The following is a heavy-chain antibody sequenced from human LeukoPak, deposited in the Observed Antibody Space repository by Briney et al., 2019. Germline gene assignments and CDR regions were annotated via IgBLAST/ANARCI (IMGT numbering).Heavy chain of an antibody. D-gene: IGHD5-24*01. V-gene: IGHV1-69*13. CDR1: GGTFSSYA. Sequence: ASVKGSCKASGGTFSSYAISWVRQAPGQGLEWMGGIIPIFGTANYAQKFQGRVTITADESTSTAYMELSSLRSEDTAVYYCAASASRDGYNGWGQGTLVTVSS. CDR3: AASASRDGYNG. J-gene: IGHJ4*02. CDR2: IIPIFGTA.